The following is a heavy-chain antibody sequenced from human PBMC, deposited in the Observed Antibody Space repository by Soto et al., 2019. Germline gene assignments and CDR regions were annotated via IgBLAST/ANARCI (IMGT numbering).Heavy chain of an antibody. D-gene: IGHD6-13*01. CDR1: GGSISSYY. CDR2: IYYSGST. J-gene: IGHJ6*03. V-gene: IGHV4-59*01. CDR3: ARGHSSPKGYYYYYLDV. Sequence: PSETXSLTCTVSGGSISSYYWSWIRQPPGKGLEWIGYIYYSGSTNYNPSLKSRVTISVDTSKNQFSLKLSSVTAADTAVYYCARGHSSPKGYYYYYLDVWGKGTTVTVSS.